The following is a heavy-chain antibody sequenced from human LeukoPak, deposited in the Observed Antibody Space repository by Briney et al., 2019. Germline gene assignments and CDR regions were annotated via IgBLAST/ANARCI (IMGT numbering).Heavy chain of an antibody. J-gene: IGHJ6*03. CDR3: AREAVHSSSFPIPALGYMDV. CDR1: GYTFTSYG. Sequence: RASVKVSCKASGYTFTSYGISWVRQAPGQGLEWMGWISAYNGNTNYAQKLQGRVTMTTDTSTSTAYMELRSLRSDDTAVYYCAREAVHSSSFPIPALGYMDVWGKGTTVTVSS. V-gene: IGHV1-18*01. CDR2: ISAYNGNT. D-gene: IGHD6-6*01.